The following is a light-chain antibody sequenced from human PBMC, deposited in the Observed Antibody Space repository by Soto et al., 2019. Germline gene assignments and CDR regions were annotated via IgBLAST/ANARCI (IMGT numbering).Light chain of an antibody. CDR3: QQRSNWPPIT. Sequence: ENVFTHSPATPSLSPGERATLSCRARQSVSSYLAWYQQKPGQAPRLLIYDASNRATGIPARFSGSGSGTDFTLTISSLEPEDFAVYYCQQRSNWPPITFGQGTRLEIK. V-gene: IGKV3-11*01. CDR2: DAS. CDR1: QSVSSY. J-gene: IGKJ5*01.